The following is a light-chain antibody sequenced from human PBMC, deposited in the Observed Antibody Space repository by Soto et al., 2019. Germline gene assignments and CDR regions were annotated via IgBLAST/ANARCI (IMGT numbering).Light chain of an antibody. CDR1: QSVSSY. V-gene: IGKV3-11*01. CDR3: QVRTNWSIA. CDR2: DAS. Sequence: EFVLTQSPATLSLSPGERATLSCRASQSVSSYLAWYQQKPGQAPRILIYDASTRATGIPARFSGTGSGTDFTLTINNLEPEDFAVYYCQVRTNWSIAFGRGTRLETK. J-gene: IGKJ5*01.